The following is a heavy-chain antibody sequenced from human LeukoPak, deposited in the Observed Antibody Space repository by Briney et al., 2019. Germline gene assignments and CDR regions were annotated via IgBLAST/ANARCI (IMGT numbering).Heavy chain of an antibody. CDR3: ARDSLFYGSGT. CDR2: IYYSGST. V-gene: IGHV4-39*02. J-gene: IGHJ5*02. CDR1: GGSISSSSYY. Sequence: ASETLSLTCTVSGGSISSSSYYWGWIRQPPGKGLEWIGSIYYSGSTYYNPSLKSRVTISVDTSKNQFSLKLSSVTAADTAVYYCARDSLFYGSGTWGQGTLVTVSS. D-gene: IGHD3-10*01.